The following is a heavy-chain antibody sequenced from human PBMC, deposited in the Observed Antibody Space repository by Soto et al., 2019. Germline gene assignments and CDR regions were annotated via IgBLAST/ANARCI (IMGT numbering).Heavy chain of an antibody. CDR2: ISGSGYQT. CDR3: AKGRYFDASGGCANF. CDR1: GFTFNSYA. Sequence: EVQLLESGGGFLQPGGSQRLSCVASGFTFNSYAMRWVRQTPEKGLEWVSAISGSGYQTYYAQSVQGRFTISRDNSKSTVYLQMNGLRAEDSATYYCAKGRYFDASGGCANFWGQGTLVTVSS. V-gene: IGHV3-23*01. D-gene: IGHD3-22*01. J-gene: IGHJ4*02.